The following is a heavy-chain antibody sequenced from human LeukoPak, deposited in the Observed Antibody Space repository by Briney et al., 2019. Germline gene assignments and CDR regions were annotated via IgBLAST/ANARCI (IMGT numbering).Heavy chain of an antibody. CDR1: GFTFSSYA. CDR3: AKFTPSYRSGGSCYSVGSFDY. V-gene: IGHV3-23*01. J-gene: IGHJ4*02. CDR2: ISGSGGST. D-gene: IGHD2-15*01. Sequence: GGSLRLSCAASGFTFSSYAMSWVRQAPGKGLEWVSAISGSGGSTYYADSVKGRFTISRDNSKNTLYLQMNSLRAEDTAVYYCAKFTPSYRSGGSCYSVGSFDYWGQGTLVTVSS.